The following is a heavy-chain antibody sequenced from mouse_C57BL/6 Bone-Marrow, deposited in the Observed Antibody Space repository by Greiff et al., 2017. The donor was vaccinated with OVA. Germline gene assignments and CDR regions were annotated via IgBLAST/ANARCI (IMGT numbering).Heavy chain of an antibody. CDR1: GYTFTSYW. J-gene: IGHJ3*01. Sequence: VQLQQPGAELVRPGSSVKLSCKASGYTFTSYWMDWVKQRPGQGLEWIGNIYPSDSETHYNQKFKDKATLTVDRSSSTAYMQLSSLTSEDSAVYYCARYYGSSPYWGQGTLVTVSA. D-gene: IGHD1-1*01. CDR2: IYPSDSET. CDR3: ARYYGSSPY. V-gene: IGHV1-61*01.